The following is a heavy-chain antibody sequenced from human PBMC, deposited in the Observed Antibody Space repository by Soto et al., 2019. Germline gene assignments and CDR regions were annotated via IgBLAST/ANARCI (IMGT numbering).Heavy chain of an antibody. V-gene: IGHV4-59*01. CDR3: ARSGHVFAGVF. D-gene: IGHD3-16*01. CDR1: GASLSDYY. J-gene: IGHJ4*02. Sequence: XTLSLPCTVSGASLSDYYGSWIRQSPGKGLEHIGYLHYSGSVNYNPSLKSRVTISMDRSKNQFSLDLKYMTAAYTATYYCARSGHVFAGVFWGQGPLVTSPQ. CDR2: LHYSGSV.